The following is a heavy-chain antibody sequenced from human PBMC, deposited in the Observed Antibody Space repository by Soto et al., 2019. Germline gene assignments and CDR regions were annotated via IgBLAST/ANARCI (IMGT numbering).Heavy chain of an antibody. V-gene: IGHV1-2*04. CDR3: ARESGGATATLGYYYFYMDV. CDR2: INPNGGVT. CDR1: GDSFNDYY. Sequence: QVQLVQSGAEVRKPGASVTVSCRSSGDSFNDYYIHWVRQAPGQGFEWMGWINPNGGVTKYAQKFQGWVSMTRDTSIRTVYMQLSRLRSDDTAVYYCARESGGATATLGYYYFYMDVWGTGTTVTVSS. J-gene: IGHJ6*03. D-gene: IGHD5-12*01.